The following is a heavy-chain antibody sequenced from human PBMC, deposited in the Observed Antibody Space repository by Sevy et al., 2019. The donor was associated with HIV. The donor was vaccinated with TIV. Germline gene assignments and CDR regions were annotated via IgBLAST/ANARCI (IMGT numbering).Heavy chain of an antibody. J-gene: IGHJ4*02. Sequence: SETLSLTCTVSGGSISSCGYYWSWIRQHPGKGLEWIEYIYYSGSTYYNPSLKSRVTVSVKTSKNQFSLKLSSVTAADTAVYYCARDLRGLGIDYWGQGTLVTVSS. D-gene: IGHD3-16*01. CDR2: IYYSGST. CDR3: ARDLRGLGIDY. CDR1: GGSISSCGYY. V-gene: IGHV4-31*03.